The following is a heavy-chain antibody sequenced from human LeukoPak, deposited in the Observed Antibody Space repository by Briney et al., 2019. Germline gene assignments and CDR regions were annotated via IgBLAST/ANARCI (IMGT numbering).Heavy chain of an antibody. D-gene: IGHD2-2*01. CDR3: ARDPPPPAAIRESSGYFDY. V-gene: IGHV1-69*04. CDR1: GGTFSSYA. CDR2: IIPILGIA. J-gene: IGHJ4*02. Sequence: GASVKVSCKASGGTFSSYAISWVRQAPGQGLEWMGRIIPILGIADYAQKFQGRVTITADKSTSTAYMELSSLRSEDTAVYYCARDPPPPAAIRESSGYFDYWGQGTLVTVSS.